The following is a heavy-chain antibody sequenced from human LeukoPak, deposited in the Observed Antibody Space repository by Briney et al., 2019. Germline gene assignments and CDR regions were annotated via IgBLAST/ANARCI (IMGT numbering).Heavy chain of an antibody. V-gene: IGHV1-8*01. CDR3: ARDKEDIVVVPAASAGVYYYYYMDV. CDR1: GYTFTSYD. Sequence: ASVKVSCKASGYTFTSYDINWVRQATGQGLEWMGWMNPNSGNTGYAQKLQGRVTMTTDTSTSTAYMELRSLRSDDTAVYYCARDKEDIVVVPAASAGVYYYYYMDVWGKGTTVTISS. D-gene: IGHD2-2*01. J-gene: IGHJ6*03. CDR2: MNPNSGNT.